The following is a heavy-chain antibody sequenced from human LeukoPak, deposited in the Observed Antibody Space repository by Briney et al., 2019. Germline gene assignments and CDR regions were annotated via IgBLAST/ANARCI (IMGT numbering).Heavy chain of an antibody. CDR1: GYTFTGYY. CDR3: ARVSGRGNWFDP. Sequence: ASVKVSCKASGYTFTGYYMHWVRQAPGQGHEWMGWINPNSGGTNYTQKFQGRVTMTRDTSISTAYMELSRLRSDDTAVYYCARVSGRGNWFDPWGQGTLVTVSS. CDR2: INPNSGGT. D-gene: IGHD2/OR15-2a*01. J-gene: IGHJ5*02. V-gene: IGHV1-2*02.